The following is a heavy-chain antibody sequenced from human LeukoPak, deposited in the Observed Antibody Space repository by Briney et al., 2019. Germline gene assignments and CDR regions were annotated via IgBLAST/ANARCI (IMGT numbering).Heavy chain of an antibody. CDR1: GGSFSGYY. CDR2: INHSGST. Sequence: SETLSLTCAVYGGSFSGYYWSWIRQPPGKGLEWIGEINHSGSTNYNPSLKRRVTISVDTSKNQFSLELSSVTAADTAVYYCARRKTYYYGSGSYVFDYWGQGTLVTVSS. V-gene: IGHV4-34*01. J-gene: IGHJ4*02. CDR3: ARRKTYYYGSGSYVFDY. D-gene: IGHD3-10*01.